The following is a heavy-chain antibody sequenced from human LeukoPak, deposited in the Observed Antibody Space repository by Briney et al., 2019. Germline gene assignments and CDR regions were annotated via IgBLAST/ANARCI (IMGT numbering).Heavy chain of an antibody. V-gene: IGHV3-23*01. CDR3: AKDERNWNYNLASQTYD. CDR2: ISGSGGRT. Sequence: GGSLRLSCAASGFTFTNYVMSWVRQAPGKGLEWVSAISGSGGRTYYADSAKGRFTISRDNSKNTLILQMNSLRVEDTAVYYCAKDERNWNYNLASQTYDWGQGTLVTVSS. D-gene: IGHD1-7*01. CDR1: GFTFTNYV. J-gene: IGHJ4*02.